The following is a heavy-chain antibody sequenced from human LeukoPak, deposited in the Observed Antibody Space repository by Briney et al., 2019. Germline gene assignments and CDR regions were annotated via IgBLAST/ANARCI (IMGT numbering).Heavy chain of an antibody. Sequence: PGGSLRLSCVASRFTFSNYLMSWVRQAPGKGLEWVANINQDGSKKRYADSMKGRFTISRDNAKESLYLQLDSPRAEDTAVYYCAKWGPYCVGDYCPALDSWGPGTLVTVSS. CDR2: INQDGSKK. J-gene: IGHJ4*02. CDR3: AKWGPYCVGDYCPALDS. D-gene: IGHD2-21*02. CDR1: RFTFSNYL. V-gene: IGHV3-7*01.